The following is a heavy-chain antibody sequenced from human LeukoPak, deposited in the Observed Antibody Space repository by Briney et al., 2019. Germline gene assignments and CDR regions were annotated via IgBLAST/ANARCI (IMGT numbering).Heavy chain of an antibody. CDR2: INSDGSST. Sequence: GGSLRLSCAASGFTFSTYWMHWVRQAPGKGLVWVSHINSDGSSTSYADSVKGRFTISRDNAKNTLYLQMNSLRAEDTAVYYCARVRRYSSGWYFDYWGQGTLVTVSS. J-gene: IGHJ4*02. V-gene: IGHV3-74*01. CDR3: ARVRRYSSGWYFDY. D-gene: IGHD6-19*01. CDR1: GFTFSTYW.